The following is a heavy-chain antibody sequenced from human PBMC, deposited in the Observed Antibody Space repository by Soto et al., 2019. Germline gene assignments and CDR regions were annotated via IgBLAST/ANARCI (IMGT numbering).Heavy chain of an antibody. CDR3: ARGLIPIVVVVAADAFDI. J-gene: IGHJ3*02. D-gene: IGHD2-15*01. V-gene: IGHV4-34*01. Sequence: SETLSLTCAVYGGSFSGYYWSWIRQPPGKGLEWIGEINHSGSTNYNPSLKSRVTISVDTSKNQFSLKLSSVTAADTAVYYCARGLIPIVVVVAADAFDIWGQGTMVTV. CDR1: GGSFSGYY. CDR2: INHSGST.